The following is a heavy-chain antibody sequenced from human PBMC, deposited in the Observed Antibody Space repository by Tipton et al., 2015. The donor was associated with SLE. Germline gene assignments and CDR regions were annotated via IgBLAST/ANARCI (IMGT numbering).Heavy chain of an antibody. CDR2: IYTSGST. V-gene: IGHV4-61*02. CDR1: GGSISSGSYY. D-gene: IGHD5-24*01. J-gene: IGHJ4*02. CDR3: ARGPGRDGYRFTFDY. Sequence: TLSLTCTVSGGSISSGSYYWSWIRQPAGKGLEWIGRIYTSGSTNYNPSLKSRVTMSVDTSKNQFSLKLSSVTAADTAVYYCARGPGRDGYRFTFDYWGQGTLVTVSS.